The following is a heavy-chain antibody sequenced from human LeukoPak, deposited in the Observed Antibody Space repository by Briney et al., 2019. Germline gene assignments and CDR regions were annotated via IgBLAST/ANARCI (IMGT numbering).Heavy chain of an antibody. CDR3: ARLAIAAGPAYYFDY. CDR2: GDCSGGT. CDR1: GDSFSSVTDY. D-gene: IGHD6-13*01. J-gene: IGHJ4*02. Sequence: PSETLSLTCTVSGDSFSSVTDYWAWIRQPPGKGLEWIASGDCSGGTYYNPSLKSRVTISVDTSKNQFSLKLSSVTAADTAVYYCARLAIAAGPAYYFDYWGQGTLVTVSS. V-gene: IGHV4-39*07.